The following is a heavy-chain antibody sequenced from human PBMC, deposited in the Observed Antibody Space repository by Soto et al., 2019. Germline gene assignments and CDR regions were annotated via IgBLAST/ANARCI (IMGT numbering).Heavy chain of an antibody. V-gene: IGHV3-30*18. Sequence: GGSLRLSCAASGFTFSSYGMHWVRQAPGKGLEWVAVISYDGSNKYYADSVKGRFTISRDNSKNTLYLQMNSLRAEDTAVYYCEKDLGEDKAMVFYYYGMDVWGQGTTATVSS. CDR2: ISYDGSNK. CDR3: EKDLGEDKAMVFYYYGMDV. J-gene: IGHJ6*02. CDR1: GFTFSSYG. D-gene: IGHD5-18*01.